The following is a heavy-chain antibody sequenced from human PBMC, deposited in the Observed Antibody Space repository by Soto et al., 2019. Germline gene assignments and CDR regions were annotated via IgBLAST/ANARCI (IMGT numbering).Heavy chain of an antibody. J-gene: IGHJ6*02. D-gene: IGHD6-13*01. CDR3: ARVIAAAIPYYGMDV. CDR1: GYTFTSYG. CDR2: ISAYNGNT. V-gene: IGHV1-18*01. Sequence: GASVKVSCKASGYTFTSYGISWVRQAPGQGLEWVGWISAYNGNTNYAQKLQGRVTMTTDTSTSTAYMELRSLRSDDTAVYYCARVIAAAIPYYGMDVWGQGTTVTVSS.